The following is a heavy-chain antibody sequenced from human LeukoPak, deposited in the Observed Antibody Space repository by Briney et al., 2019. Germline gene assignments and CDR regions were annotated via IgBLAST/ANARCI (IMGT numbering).Heavy chain of an antibody. CDR2: MNPNSGNT. CDR3: ARAVTTWYYYYYMDV. V-gene: IGHV1-8*03. Sequence: ASVKVSCKASGYTFTSYDINWVRQATGQGLEWMGWMNPNSGNTGYAQKFQGRVTITRNTSISTAYMELSSLRSEDTAVYYCARAVTTWYYYYYMDVWGKGTTVTVSS. J-gene: IGHJ6*03. CDR1: GYTFTSYD. D-gene: IGHD4-11*01.